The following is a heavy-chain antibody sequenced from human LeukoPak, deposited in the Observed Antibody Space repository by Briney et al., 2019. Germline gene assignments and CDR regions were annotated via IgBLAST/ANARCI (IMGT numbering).Heavy chain of an antibody. Sequence: PSETLSLTCAVYGGSFSGYYWSWIRQPPGKGLEWIGEINHSGSTNYNPSLKSRVTISVDTSKNQFSLKLSSVTAADTAVYYCARLGVYDYVWGSYRPALDYWGQGTLVTVSS. J-gene: IGHJ4*02. V-gene: IGHV4-34*01. CDR3: ARLGVYDYVWGSYRPALDY. CDR1: GGSFSGYY. CDR2: INHSGST. D-gene: IGHD3-16*02.